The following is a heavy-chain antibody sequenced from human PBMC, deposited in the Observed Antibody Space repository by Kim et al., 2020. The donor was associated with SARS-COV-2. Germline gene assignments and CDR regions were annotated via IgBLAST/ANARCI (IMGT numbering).Heavy chain of an antibody. J-gene: IGHJ3*02. D-gene: IGHD4-17*01. CDR2: ISWNSGSI. Sequence: GGSLRLSCAASGFTFDDYAMHWVRQAPGKGLEWVSGISWNSGSIGYADSVKGRFTISRDNAKNSLYLQMNSLRAEDTALYYCAKDNAVGDYGNLRPDAFDIWGQGTMVTVSS. CDR1: GFTFDDYA. CDR3: AKDNAVGDYGNLRPDAFDI. V-gene: IGHV3-9*01.